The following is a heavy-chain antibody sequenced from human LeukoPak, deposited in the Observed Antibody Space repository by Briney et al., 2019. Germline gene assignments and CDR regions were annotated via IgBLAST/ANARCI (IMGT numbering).Heavy chain of an antibody. Sequence: QAGGSLILSCASSGFTVITNDMTWVRQAPGKGVEGVSSISTSGDTTYYADSVKGRFTISRGNSKNTLYLQMDSLRAEDTAVYYCAIDLPSKVWFDYWGPGTLVTVSS. V-gene: IGHV3-23*01. CDR1: GFTVITND. CDR3: AIDLPSKVWFDY. CDR2: ISTSGDTT. J-gene: IGHJ4*02.